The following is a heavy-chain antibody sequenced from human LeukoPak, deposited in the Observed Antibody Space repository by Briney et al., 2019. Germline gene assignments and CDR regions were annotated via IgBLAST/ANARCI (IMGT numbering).Heavy chain of an antibody. CDR2: ISYDGSNK. J-gene: IGHJ4*02. D-gene: IGHD2-2*01. Sequence: GGSLRLSCAASGFTFSSYAMHWVRQAPGKGLEWVAVISYDGSNKYYADSVKGRFTISRDNSKNALYLQMNSLRAEDTAVYYCARGHIVVVPAAMLGDYWGQGTLVTVSS. CDR3: ARGHIVVVPAAMLGDY. CDR1: GFTFSSYA. V-gene: IGHV3-30-3*01.